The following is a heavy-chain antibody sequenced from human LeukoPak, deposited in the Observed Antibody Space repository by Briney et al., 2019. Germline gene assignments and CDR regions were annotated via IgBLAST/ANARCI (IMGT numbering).Heavy chain of an antibody. D-gene: IGHD2-8*01. CDR3: ARDRLTNDAFDI. Sequence: QPGGSLRLSCAASGFTFNSYWMHWVRQAPGKGLVWVSRINSDGSGTSDADFVKDRFTISRDNSKNTLYLQMNSLRAEDTAMYYCARDRLTNDAFDIWGQGTMVTVSS. CDR1: GFTFNSYW. CDR2: INSDGSGT. J-gene: IGHJ3*02. V-gene: IGHV3-74*01.